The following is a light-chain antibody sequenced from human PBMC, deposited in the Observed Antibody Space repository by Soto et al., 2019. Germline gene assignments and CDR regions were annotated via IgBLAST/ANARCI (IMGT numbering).Light chain of an antibody. CDR1: QSVSSY. CDR3: QQRSKWFS. CDR2: DAS. J-gene: IGKJ2*01. V-gene: IGKV3-11*01. Sequence: EIVLTQSPATLSLSPGERATLSCLASQSVSSYLAWYQQKPGQAPRLLIYDASNRAAGIPARFSGSGSGTDFTLTISVLEPEDFSFYYCQQRSKWFSFGQGTKLEIK.